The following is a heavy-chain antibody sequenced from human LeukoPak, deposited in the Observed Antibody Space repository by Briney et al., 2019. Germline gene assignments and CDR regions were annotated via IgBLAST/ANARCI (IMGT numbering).Heavy chain of an antibody. CDR2: ISGSGGST. V-gene: IGHV3-23*01. Sequence: TGGSLRLSCAASGFTFSSYAISWVRQAPGKGLEWVSAISGSGGSTYYADSVKGRSTISRDNSKNTLYLQMNSLRAEDTAVYYCAKGSSRYDILTGYGFWGQGTLVTVSS. J-gene: IGHJ4*02. D-gene: IGHD3-9*01. CDR1: GFTFSSYA. CDR3: AKGSSRYDILTGYGF.